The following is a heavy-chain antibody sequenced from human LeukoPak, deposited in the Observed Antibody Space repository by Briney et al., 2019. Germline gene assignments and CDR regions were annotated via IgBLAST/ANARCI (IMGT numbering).Heavy chain of an antibody. J-gene: IGHJ4*02. CDR3: TTNQDYDILTGYYRYFDY. CDR1: GFTFSNAW. CDR2: IKSKTDGGTT. Sequence: GGSLRLSCAASGFTFSNAWMSWVRQAPGKGLEWVGRIKSKTDGGTTDYAAPVKGRFTISRDDSKNTLYPQMNSLKTEDTAVYYCTTNQDYDILTGYYRYFDYWGQGTLVTVSS. D-gene: IGHD3-9*01. V-gene: IGHV3-15*01.